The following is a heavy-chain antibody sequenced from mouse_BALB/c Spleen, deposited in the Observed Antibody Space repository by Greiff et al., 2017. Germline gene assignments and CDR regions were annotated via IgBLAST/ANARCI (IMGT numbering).Heavy chain of an antibody. V-gene: IGHV1-80*01. CDR1: GYAFSSYW. D-gene: IGHD2-14*01. CDR2: IYPGDGDT. J-gene: IGHJ2*01. CDR3: ARDRYDGEGYFDY. Sequence: VQLQQSGAELVRPGSSVKISCKASGYAFSSYWMNWVKQRPGQGLEWIGQIYPGDGDTNYNGKFKGKATLTADKSSSTAYMQLSSLTSEDSAVYFCARDRYDGEGYFDYWGQGTTLTVSS.